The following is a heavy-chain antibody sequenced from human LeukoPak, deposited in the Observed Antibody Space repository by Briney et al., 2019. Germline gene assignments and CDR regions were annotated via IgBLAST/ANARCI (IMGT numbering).Heavy chain of an antibody. V-gene: IGHV4-59*13. J-gene: IGHJ3*02. CDR1: GGSISSYY. CDR2: IYYSGST. D-gene: IGHD6-13*01. Sequence: KPSETLSLTCTVSGGSISSYYWSWIRQPPGKGLEWIGYIYYSGSTNYNPSLKSRVSISVDTSKNQFSLKLSSVTAADTAVYYCARESYSSDAFDIWGQGTMVTVSS. CDR3: ARESYSSDAFDI.